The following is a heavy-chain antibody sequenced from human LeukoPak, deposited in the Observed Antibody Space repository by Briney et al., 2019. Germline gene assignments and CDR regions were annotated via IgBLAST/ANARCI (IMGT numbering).Heavy chain of an antibody. V-gene: IGHV4-34*01. CDR1: GGSFSGYY. CDR2: INHSGST. Sequence: SETLSLTCAVYGGSFSGYYWSWIRQPPGKGLEWIGEINHSGSTNYNPSLKSRVTISVDTSKNQFSLKLSSVTAADTAVYYCARAVLRYFDWLPWGQGTLVTVSS. D-gene: IGHD3-9*01. CDR3: ARAVLRYFDWLP. J-gene: IGHJ5*02.